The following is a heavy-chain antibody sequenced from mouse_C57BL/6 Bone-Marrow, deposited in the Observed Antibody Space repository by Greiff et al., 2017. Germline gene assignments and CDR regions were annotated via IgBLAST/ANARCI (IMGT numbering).Heavy chain of an antibody. Sequence: VQLQQSGAELARPGASVKLSCKASGYTFTSYGISWVKQRTGQGLEWIGEIYPRCGNTYYNEKFKGKATLTADKSSSTAYMELRSLTSEDSAVYFCARSSYYYGSSLMDYWGQGTSVTVSS. CDR2: IYPRCGNT. D-gene: IGHD1-1*01. V-gene: IGHV1-81*01. CDR1: GYTFTSYG. CDR3: ARSSYYYGSSLMDY. J-gene: IGHJ4*01.